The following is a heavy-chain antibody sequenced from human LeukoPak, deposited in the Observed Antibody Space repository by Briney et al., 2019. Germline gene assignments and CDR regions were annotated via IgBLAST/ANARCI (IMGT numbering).Heavy chain of an antibody. V-gene: IGHV3-21*01. CDR3: ARDSRVMAGADFDY. J-gene: IGHJ4*02. Sequence: NPGGSLRLSCAASGFTFISYSMNWVRQAPGKGLEWVSSISSSSSYIYYADSVKGRFTISRDNAKNSLYLQMNSLRAEDTAVYYCARDSRVMAGADFDYWGQGTLVTVSS. CDR2: ISSSSSYI. D-gene: IGHD1-26*01. CDR1: GFTFISYS.